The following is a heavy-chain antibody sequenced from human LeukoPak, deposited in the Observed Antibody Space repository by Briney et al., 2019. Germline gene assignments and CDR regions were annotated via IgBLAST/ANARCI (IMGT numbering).Heavy chain of an antibody. CDR1: RYRFEGSY. V-gene: IGHV1-2*02. D-gene: IGHD3-3*01. CDR2: INPISGGT. J-gene: IGHJ4*02. Sequence: ASVKVSCKASRYRFEGSYIHWVRQAPGQGLEWMGWINPISGGTKFAQKFQGRVTMTRDTSITTAYMELNSLRSDDTAVYYCAREGETSLPTILDVVTVFDFWGQGTLVTVSS. CDR3: AREGETSLPTILDVVTVFDF.